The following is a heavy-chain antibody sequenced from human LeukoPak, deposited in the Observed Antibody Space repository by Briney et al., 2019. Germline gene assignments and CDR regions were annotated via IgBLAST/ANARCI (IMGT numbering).Heavy chain of an antibody. CDR3: ARDTIAVAGITRLDY. D-gene: IGHD6-19*01. CDR1: GYTFTGYY. V-gene: IGHV1-2*02. CDR2: INPNSGGT. Sequence: ASVKVSCKASGYTFTGYYMNWVRQAPGQGLEWMGWINPNSGGTNYAQKFQGRVTMTRDTSISTAYMELSRLRSDDTAVYYCARDTIAVAGITRLDYWGQGTLVTVSS. J-gene: IGHJ4*02.